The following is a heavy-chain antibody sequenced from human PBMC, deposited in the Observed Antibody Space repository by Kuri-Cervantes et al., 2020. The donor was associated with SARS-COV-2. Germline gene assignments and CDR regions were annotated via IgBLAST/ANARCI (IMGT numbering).Heavy chain of an antibody. CDR1: GFTVSSNY. J-gene: IGHJ6*02. Sequence: GESLKISCAASGFTVSSNYMSWVRQAPGKGLEWVSVIYSGGSTCYADSVKGRFTISRDNSKNTLYLQMNSLRSEDTAVYYCARGLYLRSPVYGMDVWGQGTTVTVSS. CDR2: IYSGGST. CDR3: ARGLYLRSPVYGMDV. V-gene: IGHV3-53*05.